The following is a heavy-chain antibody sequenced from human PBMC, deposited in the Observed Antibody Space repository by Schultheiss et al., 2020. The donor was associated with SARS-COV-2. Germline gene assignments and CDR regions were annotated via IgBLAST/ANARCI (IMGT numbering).Heavy chain of an antibody. V-gene: IGHV3-23*01. CDR1: GFTFSSYA. CDR3: AKARPNYYDSSGYQNDAFDI. CDR2: ISGSGGST. J-gene: IGHJ3*02. Sequence: GGSLRLSCAASGFTFSSYAMSWVRQAPGKGLEWVSAISGSGGSTYYADSVKGRFTISRDNSKNTLYLQMNSLRAEDTAVYYCAKARPNYYDSSGYQNDAFDIWGQGTMVTVSS. D-gene: IGHD3-22*01.